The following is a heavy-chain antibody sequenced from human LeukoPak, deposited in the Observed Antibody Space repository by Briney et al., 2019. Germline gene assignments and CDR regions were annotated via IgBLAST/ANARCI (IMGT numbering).Heavy chain of an antibody. V-gene: IGHV4-59*01. CDR1: GASISSYY. Sequence: SETLSLTCTVSGASISSYYWSWIRQHPGKGLEWIGYIYYSGSTNYNPSLNPSLKSRVTISVDTSKNQFSLKLTSVTAADTAVYNCARGSDILTGYYRVGAYDIWGRGTMVTVSS. CDR2: IYYSGST. D-gene: IGHD3-9*01. J-gene: IGHJ3*02. CDR3: ARGSDILTGYYRVGAYDI.